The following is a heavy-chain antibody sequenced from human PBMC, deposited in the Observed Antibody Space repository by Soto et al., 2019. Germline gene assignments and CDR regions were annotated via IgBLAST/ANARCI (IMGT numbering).Heavy chain of an antibody. D-gene: IGHD1-26*01. CDR1: NFSISSGYY. CDR3: ARTHSGSYYSVFNY. Sequence: SETLSLTCVVSNFSISSGYYWGWIGQSPGKGLEWIASIYRSGTTSYNPSLKSRVTISVDPSKNQFSLMLTAVTAADTAVYYCARTHSGSYYSVFNYWGRGSLVTVSS. J-gene: IGHJ4*02. CDR2: IYRSGTT. V-gene: IGHV4-38-2*01.